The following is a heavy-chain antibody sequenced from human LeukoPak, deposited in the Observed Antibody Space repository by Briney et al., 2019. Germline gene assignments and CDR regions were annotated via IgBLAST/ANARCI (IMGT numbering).Heavy chain of an antibody. J-gene: IGHJ4*02. CDR2: ISPSGDIT. V-gene: IGHV3-23*01. D-gene: IGHD5-12*01. CDR1: GFTFSTYG. CDR3: ARSSYVDIVTTMIPY. Sequence: GGSLRLSCAASGFTFSTYGMNWVRQAPGKGLEWVSDISPSGDITYYADSVMGRFSISRDNPKSTVSLQMSSLRAEDTALYYCARSSYVDIVTTMIPYWGQGTLVTVSS.